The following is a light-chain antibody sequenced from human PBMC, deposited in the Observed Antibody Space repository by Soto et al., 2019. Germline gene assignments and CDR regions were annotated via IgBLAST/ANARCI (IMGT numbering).Light chain of an antibody. CDR1: QSVSSSY. CDR2: DAS. J-gene: IGKJ4*01. V-gene: IGKV3-20*01. CDR3: QTYNNWPLT. Sequence: EIVLPRSRGTLSFSLVERASLCCIASQSVSSSYLAWYQQKPGQAPRLLIHDASHRAAGIPARFSGSGFGTDFTLTISSLEPEDAAVYYCQTYNNWPLTCGGGTKGDIK.